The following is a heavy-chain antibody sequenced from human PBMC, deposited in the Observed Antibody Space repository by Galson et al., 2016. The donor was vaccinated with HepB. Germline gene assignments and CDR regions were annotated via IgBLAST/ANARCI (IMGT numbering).Heavy chain of an antibody. Sequence: TLSLTCTVSGGSVSSGSYYWSWIRQPPGKGLEWIGYMYYSGSTNYNPSLKSRVTISVDTSKNQFSLKLSSVTAADTAVYYCARQYWGGPSDYWGQGILVTVSS. D-gene: IGHD2/OR15-2a*01. CDR1: GGSVSSGSYY. CDR3: ARQYWGGPSDY. J-gene: IGHJ4*02. CDR2: MYYSGST. V-gene: IGHV4-61*01.